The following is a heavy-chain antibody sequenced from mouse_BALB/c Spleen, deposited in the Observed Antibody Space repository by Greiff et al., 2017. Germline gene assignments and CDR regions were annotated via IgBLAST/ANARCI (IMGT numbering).Heavy chain of an antibody. J-gene: IGHJ3*01. CDR2: ISNGGGST. CDR1: GFTFSSYT. Sequence: EVQRVESGGGLVQPGGSLKLSCAASGFTFSSYTMSWVRQTPEKRLEWVAYISNGGGSTYYPDTVKGRFTISRDNAKNTLYLQMSSLKSEDTAMYYCARSMITTWFADWGQGTLVTVSA. D-gene: IGHD2-4*01. V-gene: IGHV5-12-2*01. CDR3: ARSMITTWFAD.